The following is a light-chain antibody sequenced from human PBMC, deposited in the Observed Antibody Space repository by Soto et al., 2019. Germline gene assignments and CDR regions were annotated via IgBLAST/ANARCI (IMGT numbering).Light chain of an antibody. V-gene: IGKV3-20*01. J-gene: IGKJ2*01. CDR3: QQYGSSLYT. CDR1: QIVSSSY. Sequence: EIVLTQSPGTLSLSPGERATLSCRASQIVSSSYLAWYQQKPGQAPRLLIYGASSRATGIPDRFSGSGSGTDFTLTISRLKPEDLAVYYCQQYGSSLYTFGQGTKLEIK. CDR2: GAS.